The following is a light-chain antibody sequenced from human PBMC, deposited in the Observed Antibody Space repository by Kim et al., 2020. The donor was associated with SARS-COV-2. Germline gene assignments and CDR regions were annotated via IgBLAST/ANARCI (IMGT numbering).Light chain of an antibody. Sequence: DIQMTQSPSSLSASVGDRVTITCRASQGISNHLAWYQQKPGKIPKLLIHAASTLHSGVPSRFSGSGSGTDFTLTINSLQPEDVATYFCQKYDDAPLPFGGGTKVDIK. V-gene: IGKV1-27*01. J-gene: IGKJ4*01. CDR3: QKYDDAPLP. CDR1: QGISNH. CDR2: AAS.